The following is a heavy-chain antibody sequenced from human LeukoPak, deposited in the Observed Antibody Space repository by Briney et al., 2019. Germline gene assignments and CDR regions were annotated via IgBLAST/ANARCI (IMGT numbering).Heavy chain of an antibody. CDR1: GFTFSSYS. D-gene: IGHD2-15*01. Sequence: GGSLRLSCAASGFTFSSYSMNWIRQAPGKGLEWVSSISSSSSYIYYADSVKGRFTISRGNAKNSLYLQMNSLRAEDTAVYYCARYCSGGSCHFWDYGMDVWGQGTTVTVSS. CDR3: ARYCSGGSCHFWDYGMDV. CDR2: ISSSSSYI. V-gene: IGHV3-21*01. J-gene: IGHJ6*02.